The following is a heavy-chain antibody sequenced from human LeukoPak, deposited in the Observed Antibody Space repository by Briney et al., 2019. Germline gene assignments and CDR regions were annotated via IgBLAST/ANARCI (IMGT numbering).Heavy chain of an antibody. CDR3: ARDAGNYYYYMDV. CDR2: INPNSGGT. D-gene: IGHD3-10*01. CDR1: GYTFTGYY. Sequence: ASVTVSCKASGYTFTGYYMHWVRQAPGQGLEWMGWINPNSGGTNYAQKFQGRVTMTRDTSISTAYMELSRLRSDDTAVYYCARDAGNYYYYMDVWGKGTTVTVSS. J-gene: IGHJ6*03. V-gene: IGHV1-2*02.